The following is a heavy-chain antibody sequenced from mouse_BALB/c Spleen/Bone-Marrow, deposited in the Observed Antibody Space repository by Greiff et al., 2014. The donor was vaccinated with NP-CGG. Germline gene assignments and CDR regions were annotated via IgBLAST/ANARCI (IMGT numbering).Heavy chain of an antibody. J-gene: IGHJ1*01. Sequence: EVQLQQSGPELVKPGASVKISCKASGYTFTDYNMHWVKQSHGKSLEWIGYIYPYNGGTGYNQQFKSKATLTVDNSSSTAYMELRSLTSEDSAVYYCARSYGNWYSDVWGAGTTVTVSS. CDR2: IYPYNGGT. V-gene: IGHV1S29*02. CDR3: ARSYGNWYSDV. D-gene: IGHD2-10*02. CDR1: GYTFTDYN.